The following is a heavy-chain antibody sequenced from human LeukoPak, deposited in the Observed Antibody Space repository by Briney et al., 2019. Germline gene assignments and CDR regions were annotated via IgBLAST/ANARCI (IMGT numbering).Heavy chain of an antibody. D-gene: IGHD3-10*01. J-gene: IGHJ6*03. CDR1: GFTFSTYV. CDR3: ARWALYYNYYMDV. CDR2: ISSSSNTI. Sequence: GGSLRLSCAASGFTFSTYVMTWVRQAPGKGLESVSYISSSSNTIYYADSVKGRFTISRDNAKNSLYLQMNSLRAEDTAVYYCARWALYYNYYMDVWGKGTTVTVSS. V-gene: IGHV3-48*01.